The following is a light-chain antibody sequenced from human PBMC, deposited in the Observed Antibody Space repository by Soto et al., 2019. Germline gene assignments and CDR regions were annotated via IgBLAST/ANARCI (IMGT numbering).Light chain of an antibody. Sequence: IEIAHSASTLSGCVGARVTITCRASQSISSWLAWYQQKPVKAPKLLFYDTSSLESGVPSRFSGSGSGTEFTLTISSLQPDDFATYYCQQYNSYLITFGQGTRLEI. V-gene: IGKV1-5*01. CDR2: DTS. J-gene: IGKJ5*01. CDR3: QQYNSYLIT. CDR1: QSISSW.